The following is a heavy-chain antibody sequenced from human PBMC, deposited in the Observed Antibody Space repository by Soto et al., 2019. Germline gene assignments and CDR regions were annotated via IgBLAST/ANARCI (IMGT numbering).Heavy chain of an antibody. Sequence: SETLSLTCTVSGGSISSGVYYWSWIRQHPGKGLEWIGYIYYSGSTYYNPSLKSRVTISVDTSKNQFSLKLSSVTAADTAVYYCARGRRHSYGPRERYYYYGMDVWGQGTTVTVSS. J-gene: IGHJ6*02. CDR1: GGSISSGVYY. D-gene: IGHD5-18*01. CDR3: ARGRRHSYGPRERYYYYGMDV. V-gene: IGHV4-31*03. CDR2: IYYSGST.